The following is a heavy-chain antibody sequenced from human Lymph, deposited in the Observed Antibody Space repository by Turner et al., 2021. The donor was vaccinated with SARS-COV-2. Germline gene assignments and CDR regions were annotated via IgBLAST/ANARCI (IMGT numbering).Heavy chain of an antibody. CDR3: AKDPNWYVLSAVDY. Sequence: EVQLLDSGGGLVQPGGSLRLSCAASGFTFSSYAMSWVRQAPGKGLEWVSAISGSGGNTYDADSVKGRFTISRDNSKNTLYLQMNSLRAEDTAVYYCAKDPNWYVLSAVDYWGQGTLVTVSS. D-gene: IGHD1-1*01. V-gene: IGHV3-23*01. J-gene: IGHJ4*02. CDR2: ISGSGGNT. CDR1: GFTFSSYA.